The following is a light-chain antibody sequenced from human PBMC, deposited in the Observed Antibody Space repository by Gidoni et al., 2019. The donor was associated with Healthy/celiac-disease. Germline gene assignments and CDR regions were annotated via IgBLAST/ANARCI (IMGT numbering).Light chain of an antibody. CDR1: QSVLYSSNNKNY. V-gene: IGKV4-1*01. CDR2: WAS. Sequence: DIVMTQSPDSLAVALCARATINCKSSQSVLYSSNNKNYLAWYQQKPGQPPKLLIYWASTRESGVPDRVSGSGSGTEFTLTISSLQAEDGAVYDCQQYYSTPWTFGQXTKVEIK. J-gene: IGKJ1*01. CDR3: QQYYSTPWT.